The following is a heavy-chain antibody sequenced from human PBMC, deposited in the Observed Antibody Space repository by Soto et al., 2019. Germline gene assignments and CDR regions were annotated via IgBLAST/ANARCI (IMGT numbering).Heavy chain of an antibody. CDR2: INHSGST. J-gene: IGHJ4*02. CDR1: GGSFSGYY. Sequence: SETLSLTCAVYGGSFSGYYWSWIRQPPGKGLEWIGEINHSGSTNYNPSLKSRVTISVDTSKNQFSLKLSSVTAADTAVYYCATLGTYGDYGQSDYWGQGTLVTVSS. CDR3: ATLGTYGDYGQSDY. D-gene: IGHD4-17*01. V-gene: IGHV4-34*01.